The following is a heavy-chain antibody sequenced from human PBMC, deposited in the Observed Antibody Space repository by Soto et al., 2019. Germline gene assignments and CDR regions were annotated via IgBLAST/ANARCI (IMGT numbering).Heavy chain of an antibody. CDR1: GFTFSSYA. Sequence: GGSLRLSCAASGFTFSSYAMIRVRQAPGKGLEWVSAISGSGGSTYYADSVKGRFTISRDNSKNTLYLQMNSLRAEDTAVYYCAKGQESAGVYMGVDYWGQGTLVTVSS. CDR3: AKGQESAGVYMGVDY. V-gene: IGHV3-23*01. D-gene: IGHD2-2*02. CDR2: ISGSGGST. J-gene: IGHJ4*02.